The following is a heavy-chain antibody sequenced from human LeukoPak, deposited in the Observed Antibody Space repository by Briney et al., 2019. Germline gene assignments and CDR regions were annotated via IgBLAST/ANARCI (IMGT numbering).Heavy chain of an antibody. D-gene: IGHD2-21*02. Sequence: GGSLRLSCLASGFTFGSHAMHWVRQAPGEGLAWVSRLKHDGSAPSYADSAKGRFTISRDDAKNTLYLQMSSLRAEDTGVYYCARDGFTGPVTAYLDYWGQGTPATVSS. V-gene: IGHV3-74*01. CDR3: ARDGFTGPVTAYLDY. CDR2: LKHDGSAP. CDR1: GFTFGSHA. J-gene: IGHJ4*02.